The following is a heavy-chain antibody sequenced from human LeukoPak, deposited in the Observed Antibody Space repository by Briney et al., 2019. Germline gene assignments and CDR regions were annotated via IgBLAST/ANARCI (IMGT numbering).Heavy chain of an antibody. J-gene: IGHJ4*02. CDR3: AKADTGY. V-gene: IGHV3-30*18. Sequence: GGPLRLSCAASGFTFSSYAMSWVRQAPGKGLEWVAVISYDGSNKYYADSVKGRFTISRDNSKNTLYLQMNSLRAEDTAVYYCAKADTGYWGQGTLVTVSS. CDR1: GFTFSSYA. CDR2: ISYDGSNK. D-gene: IGHD2-8*02.